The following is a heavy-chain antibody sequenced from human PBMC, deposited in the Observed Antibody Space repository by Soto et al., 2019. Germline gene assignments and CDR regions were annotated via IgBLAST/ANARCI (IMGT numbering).Heavy chain of an antibody. J-gene: IGHJ4*02. CDR1: GGSISNYY. Sequence: SDTVSLTSTVSGGSISNYYWSWIRQPPGKGLQWIGYIFSSGSTNYNPSLKSRVTISVDTSKNQFSLNLSSVTAADTAVYYCARQRRDFDYWGQGSLVTVS. CDR3: ARQRRDFDY. CDR2: IFSSGST. V-gene: IGHV4-59*08.